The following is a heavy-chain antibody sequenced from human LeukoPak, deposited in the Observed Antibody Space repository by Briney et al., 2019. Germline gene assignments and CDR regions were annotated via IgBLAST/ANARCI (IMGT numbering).Heavy chain of an antibody. V-gene: IGHV3-74*01. J-gene: IGHJ5*02. CDR1: GFTFSSYW. CDR2: INSDGNST. D-gene: IGHD6-19*01. CDR3: ARSGWSLANWFDP. Sequence: PGGSLRLSCAASGFTFSSYWMHCVRQAPGKGLVWVSRINSDGNSTSYADSVKGRFTISRDNAKNTLYLQMNSLRAEDTAVYYCARSGWSLANWFDPWGQGTLVTVSS.